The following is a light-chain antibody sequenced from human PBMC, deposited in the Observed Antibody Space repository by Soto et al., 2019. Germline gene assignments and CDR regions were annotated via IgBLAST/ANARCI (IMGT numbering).Light chain of an antibody. CDR2: AAS. Sequence: AIQITQSPSSLSASFGDRVTITCRATQGIRNDLGWYQQKPGKAPKLLIYAASTLQSGVPSRFSGSGSGTDFTLTISSLQPEDFATYYCLQDYNYPRTFGQGTKVDIK. J-gene: IGKJ1*01. V-gene: IGKV1-6*02. CDR1: QGIRND. CDR3: LQDYNYPRT.